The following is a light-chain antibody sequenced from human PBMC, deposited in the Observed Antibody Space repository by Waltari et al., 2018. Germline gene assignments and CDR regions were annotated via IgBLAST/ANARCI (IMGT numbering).Light chain of an antibody. CDR2: AVS. J-gene: IGKJ3*01. CDR3: QQNYESPRT. CDR1: QHISNY. V-gene: IGKV1-39*01. Sequence: DIQMTQSPSPLSASVGDRVTITCRASQHISNYLNWYQQKPGKAPKLLMYAVSSLPTGVPSRFSGSGFGTDLTLTISNLQLEDFATYYCQQNYESPRTFGPGTKVDF.